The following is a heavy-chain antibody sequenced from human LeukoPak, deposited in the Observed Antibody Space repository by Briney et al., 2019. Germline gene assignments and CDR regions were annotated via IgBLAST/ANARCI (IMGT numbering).Heavy chain of an antibody. CDR1: GGSISSYY. CDR3: ARCGVRFDY. V-gene: IGHV4-59*01. Sequence: TSETLSLTCTVSGGSISSYYWSWIRQPPGKGLEWIGYIYYSGSTNYNPSLKSRVTISVDTSKNQFSLKLSSVTAADTAVYYCARCGVRFDYWGQGTLVTVSS. D-gene: IGHD2-8*01. J-gene: IGHJ4*02. CDR2: IYYSGST.